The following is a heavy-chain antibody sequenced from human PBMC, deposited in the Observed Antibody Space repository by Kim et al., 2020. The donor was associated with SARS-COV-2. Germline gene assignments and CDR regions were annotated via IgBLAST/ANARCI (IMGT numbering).Heavy chain of an antibody. Sequence: GGSLRLSCAASGFNFSSYDMHWVRQATGKGLEWVSAIGTAGDTYYPGSVKGRFTISRENAKNSLYLQMNSLRAGDTAVYYCARVGGFGKTHYYYGMDVWGQGTTVTVSS. CDR2: IGTAGDT. J-gene: IGHJ6*02. V-gene: IGHV3-13*04. D-gene: IGHD2-15*01. CDR1: GFNFSSYD. CDR3: ARVGGFGKTHYYYGMDV.